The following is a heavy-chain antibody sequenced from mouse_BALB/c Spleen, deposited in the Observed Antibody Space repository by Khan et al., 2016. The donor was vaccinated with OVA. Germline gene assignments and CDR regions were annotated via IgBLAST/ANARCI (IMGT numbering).Heavy chain of an antibody. Sequence: QIQLVQSGPELKKPGETVRISCKASGYTFTTAGIQWVQKMPGKGLKWIGWINTHSGVPKYAEDFKGRFAFSLEISVNTAYLQITNLKNEDTATYFCARGGAAYNRNDGGAMEYWGQGTSVTDSS. J-gene: IGHJ4*01. CDR2: INTHSGVP. CDR3: ARGGAAYNRNDGGAMEY. D-gene: IGHD2-14*01. CDR1: GYTFTTAG. V-gene: IGHV9-4*02.